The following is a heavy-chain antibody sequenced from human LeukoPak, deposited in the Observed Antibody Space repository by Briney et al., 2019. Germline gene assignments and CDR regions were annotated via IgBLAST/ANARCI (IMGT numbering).Heavy chain of an antibody. CDR1: GFTFTSYP. CDR3: AKDLFLFFGDT. J-gene: IGHJ5*02. V-gene: IGHV3-23*01. CDR2: IASDGFMA. D-gene: IGHD3/OR15-3a*01. Sequence: GGSLRLSCAASGFTFTSYPMNWVRQAPGKGLEWVATIASDGFMAYYADSLKGRFVISRDNSQQTIYLQMNSLRADDTAVYYCAKDLFLFFGDTRGQGTLVTVSS.